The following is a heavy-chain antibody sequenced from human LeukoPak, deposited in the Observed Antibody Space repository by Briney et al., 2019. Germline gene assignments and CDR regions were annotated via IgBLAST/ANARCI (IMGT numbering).Heavy chain of an antibody. Sequence: GGSLRLSCTASGLTFSSYAMVWVRQAPRKGLEWVSAISTSGADASYADSVKGRFTVSRDNSKNTLSLQMNSLRADDTAPYYCAKGQNGALRDYWGQGTLVTVSS. V-gene: IGHV3-23*01. D-gene: IGHD4-17*01. CDR2: ISTSGADA. CDR3: AKGQNGALRDY. J-gene: IGHJ4*02. CDR1: GLTFSSYA.